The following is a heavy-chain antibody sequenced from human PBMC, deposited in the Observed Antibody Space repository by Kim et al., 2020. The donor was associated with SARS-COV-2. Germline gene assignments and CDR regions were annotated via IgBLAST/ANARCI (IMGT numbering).Heavy chain of an antibody. J-gene: IGHJ2*01. D-gene: IGHD2-21*02. CDR1: RFTFGNFA. Sequence: GGSLRLSCAASRFTFGNFAMSWVRQAPGKGLEWVSGIFGSGSGTYYADSVKGRFTISRDNSRNTLYLQMNNLRAEDTAVYYCSRHLHITRVTFYWYFDLLGRGTLVTVS. CDR2: IFGSGSGT. CDR3: SRHLHITRVTFYWYFDL. V-gene: IGHV3-23*01.